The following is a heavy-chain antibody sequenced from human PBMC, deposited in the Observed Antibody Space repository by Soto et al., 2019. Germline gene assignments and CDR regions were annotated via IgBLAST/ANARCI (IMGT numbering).Heavy chain of an antibody. Sequence: GASVKVSCKASGYTFTSYGISWVRQAPGQGLEWMGWISAYNGNTNYAQKLQGRVTMTTDTSTSTAYMELRSLRSDDTAVYYCARDRARWNDAAFDVWGKGTMVTVSS. J-gene: IGHJ3*01. CDR3: ARDRARWNDAAFDV. V-gene: IGHV1-18*01. CDR2: ISAYNGNT. D-gene: IGHD1-1*01. CDR1: GYTFTSYG.